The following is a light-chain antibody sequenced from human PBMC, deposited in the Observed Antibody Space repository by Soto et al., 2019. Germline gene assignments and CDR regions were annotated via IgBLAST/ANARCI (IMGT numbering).Light chain of an antibody. J-gene: IGKJ5*01. V-gene: IGKV3-20*01. CDR1: QSVSSSY. CDR3: QQYGSSPPT. Sequence: DIVLTQSPGTLSLSPGERATLSCRASQSVSSSYLAWYQQKPGQAPRLLIYGASSRATGIPDRFSGSGSGTYFPLTISRMEPEDFAVYYCQQYGSSPPTFGQGKRLEIK. CDR2: GAS.